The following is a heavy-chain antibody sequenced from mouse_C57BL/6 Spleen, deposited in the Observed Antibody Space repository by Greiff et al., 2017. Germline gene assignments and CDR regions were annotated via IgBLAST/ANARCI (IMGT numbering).Heavy chain of an antibody. CDR2: IDPANGNT. CDR3: SYYYGSSYGNFDY. D-gene: IGHD1-1*01. Sequence: VQLQQSVAELVRPGASVKLSCTASGFNIKNTYMHWVKQRPEQGLEWIGRIDPANGNTKYAPKFQGKATITADTSSNTAYLQLSSLTSEDTAIYYCSYYYGSSYGNFDYWGQGTTLTVSS. CDR1: GFNIKNTY. V-gene: IGHV14-3*01. J-gene: IGHJ2*01.